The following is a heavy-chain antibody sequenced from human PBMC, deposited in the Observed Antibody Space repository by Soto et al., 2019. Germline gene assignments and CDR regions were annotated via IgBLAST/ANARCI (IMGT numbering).Heavy chain of an antibody. Sequence: SETLSLTCTVSGGSISNYFFNWIRQPAGKGLEWIGRIDNSGSTNYNPSLKSRITMSADASRNQFSLKLNSVTAADTAVYYCARGGQDFWSGPFDYWGQGALVTVSS. J-gene: IGHJ4*02. CDR2: IDNSGST. V-gene: IGHV4-4*07. CDR3: ARGGQDFWSGPFDY. D-gene: IGHD3-3*01. CDR1: GGSISNYF.